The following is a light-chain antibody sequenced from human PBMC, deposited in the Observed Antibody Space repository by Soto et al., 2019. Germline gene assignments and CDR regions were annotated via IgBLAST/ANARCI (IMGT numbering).Light chain of an antibody. CDR1: ESIGDY. CDR2: AAS. J-gene: IGKJ5*01. Sequence: EIVLTQSPGALSRSPGERATLSCWASESIGDYLAWYQQRPGQAPRLLIYAASRRAAGTPHRFSGSGSERAFTLAISGLEPADFGVYYCQQYVTSPSITFGQGTRLEI. V-gene: IGKV3-20*01. CDR3: QQYVTSPSIT.